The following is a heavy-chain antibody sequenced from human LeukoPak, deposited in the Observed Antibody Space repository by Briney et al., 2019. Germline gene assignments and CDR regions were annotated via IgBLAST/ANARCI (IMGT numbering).Heavy chain of an antibody. Sequence: ASVKVSCKASGYPFTSYDLNWVRQATGQGLEWMGWMNSNSGNTGYSQKFQGRVTTTRNTSISTAYMELSSLKPEDTGIYYCARLPGYYGASWGQGTLVTVSS. CDR1: GYPFTSYD. J-gene: IGHJ5*02. V-gene: IGHV1-8*01. CDR2: MNSNSGNT. CDR3: ARLPGYYGAS. D-gene: IGHD4/OR15-4a*01.